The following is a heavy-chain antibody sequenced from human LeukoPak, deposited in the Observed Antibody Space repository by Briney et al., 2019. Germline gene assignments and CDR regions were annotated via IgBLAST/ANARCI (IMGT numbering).Heavy chain of an antibody. J-gene: IGHJ6*03. Sequence: SETLSLTCTVSGGSITSYYWSWIRQPPGKGLEWIGNTYYSGGTNYNPSLKSRVTMSVDTSKNQFSLKVSSVTAADTAVYYCARVFDSGSQAYFYYMDVWGKGTTVTVSS. D-gene: IGHD3-10*01. CDR3: ARVFDSGSQAYFYYMDV. V-gene: IGHV4-59*01. CDR2: TYYSGGT. CDR1: GGSITSYY.